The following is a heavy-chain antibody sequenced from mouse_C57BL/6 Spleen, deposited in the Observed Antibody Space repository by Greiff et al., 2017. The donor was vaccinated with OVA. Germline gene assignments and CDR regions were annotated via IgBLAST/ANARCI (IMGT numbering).Heavy chain of an antibody. CDR2: ISSGSSTI. Sequence: EVQLVESGGGLVKPGGSLKLSCAASGFTFSDYGMHWVRQAPEKGLEWVAYISSGSSTIYYAATVKGRFTISRDNAKNTLFLQMTSLRSEDTAMYYCAKYSNCVEYYAMDYWGQGTSVTVSS. CDR1: GFTFSDYG. D-gene: IGHD2-5*01. CDR3: AKYSNCVEYYAMDY. J-gene: IGHJ4*01. V-gene: IGHV5-17*01.